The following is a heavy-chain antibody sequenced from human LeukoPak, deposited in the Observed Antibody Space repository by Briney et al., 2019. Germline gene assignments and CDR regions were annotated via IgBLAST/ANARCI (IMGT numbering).Heavy chain of an antibody. CDR1: GYTFTGYY. Sequence: GASVKVSCKASGYTFTGYYMHWVRQAPGQGLEWMGWINPNSGGTNYAQKFQGRVTMTRDTSISTAYMELSRLRSDDTAVYYCASRLPKDIAVAASLVRTYYYYGMDVWGQGTTVTVSS. J-gene: IGHJ6*02. D-gene: IGHD6-19*01. CDR2: INPNSGGT. V-gene: IGHV1-2*02. CDR3: ASRLPKDIAVAASLVRTYYYYGMDV.